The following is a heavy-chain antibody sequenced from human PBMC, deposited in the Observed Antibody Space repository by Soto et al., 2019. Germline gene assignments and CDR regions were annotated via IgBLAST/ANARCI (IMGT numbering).Heavy chain of an antibody. D-gene: IGHD2-21*01. J-gene: IGHJ4*02. CDR1: GFSFSTYW. CDR2: IRQDGIEK. CDR3: VRGCGRPQCPYYFDS. V-gene: IGHV3-7*01. Sequence: EVQLVESGGDLVQPGGSLRLSCAASGFSFSTYWMTWVRQAPGKGLEWVATIRQDGIEKHYVDSVKGRFTISRDNAANSLFLQMDSVRAEDSAIYYYVRGCGRPQCPYYFDSWGRGILVTVSS.